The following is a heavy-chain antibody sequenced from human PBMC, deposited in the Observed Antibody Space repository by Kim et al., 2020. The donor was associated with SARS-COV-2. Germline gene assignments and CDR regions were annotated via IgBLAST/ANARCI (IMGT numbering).Heavy chain of an antibody. D-gene: IGHD1-26*01. J-gene: IGHJ6*02. V-gene: IGHV3-30*02. Sequence: VKGRFTISRENSKNTLYLQTNSLRADDTAVYYCAKDDTTSPVRADGMDVWGQGTTVTVSS. CDR3: AKDDTTSPVRADGMDV.